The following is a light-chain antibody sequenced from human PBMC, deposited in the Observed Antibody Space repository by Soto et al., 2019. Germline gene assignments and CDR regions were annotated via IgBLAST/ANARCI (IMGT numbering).Light chain of an antibody. Sequence: DIQMTQSPSTLSASVGGRVTITCRASQSISGWVAWYQQKPGKAPKLLIYDASNLESGVPSRFSGSRSGTESTLTLSSLQADDYATYYCQPYNTYPWTFGQGTKVEIK. J-gene: IGKJ1*01. V-gene: IGKV1-5*01. CDR2: DAS. CDR1: QSISGW. CDR3: QPYNTYPWT.